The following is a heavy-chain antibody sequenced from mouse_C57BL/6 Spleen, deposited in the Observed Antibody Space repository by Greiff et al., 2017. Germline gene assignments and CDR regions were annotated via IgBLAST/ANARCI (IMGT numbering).Heavy chain of an antibody. Sequence: EVQLVESGGDLVKPGGSLKLSCAASGFTFSSYGMSWVRQTPDKRLEWVATISSGGSYTYYPESVKGRFTISRDNAKNTLYLQMSSLKSEDTAMYYCARLYDYERGAYWGQGTLVTVSA. CDR2: ISSGGSYT. CDR1: GFTFSSYG. D-gene: IGHD2-4*01. V-gene: IGHV5-6*01. CDR3: ARLYDYERGAY. J-gene: IGHJ3*01.